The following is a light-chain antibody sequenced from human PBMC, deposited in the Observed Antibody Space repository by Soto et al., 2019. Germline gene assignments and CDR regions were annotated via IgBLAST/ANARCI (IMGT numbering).Light chain of an antibody. CDR2: DVN. Sequence: QSALAQPPSASGSPGQSVTISCTGTSSDVGRYNHVSWYQQYPGKAPKLMIFDVNKRPSGVPDRFSGSKSGNTASLTVSGLQAEDEADYYCSAYAGSIYVFGSGTKVPVL. J-gene: IGLJ1*01. CDR3: SAYAGSIYV. V-gene: IGLV2-8*01. CDR1: SSDVGRYNH.